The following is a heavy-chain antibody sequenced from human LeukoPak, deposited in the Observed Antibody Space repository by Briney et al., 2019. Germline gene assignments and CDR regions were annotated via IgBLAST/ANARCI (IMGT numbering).Heavy chain of an antibody. Sequence: ASVKVSCKGSEDTFTGYYIRWVRQAPGQGLEWMGWVNPNNGVTEYAQEFQGRVTMTRDTSLSTAYMELSRLRSDDTAVYYCATDHCTRINCYEDYYHGMEVWGQGTTVTVSS. V-gene: IGHV1-2*02. CDR3: ATDHCTRINCYEDYYHGMEV. CDR2: VNPNNGVT. D-gene: IGHD2-2*01. CDR1: EDTFTGYY. J-gene: IGHJ6*02.